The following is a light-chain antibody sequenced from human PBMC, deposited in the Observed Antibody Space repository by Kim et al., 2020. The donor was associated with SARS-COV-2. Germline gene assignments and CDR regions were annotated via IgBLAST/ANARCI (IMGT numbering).Light chain of an antibody. CDR3: QQLNTYPRVT. CDR1: QGISSY. Sequence: SVGDRVTITCRASQGISSYLAWYQHNPGKAPKLLIYAASTLQNGVPSRFSGSGSGTEFTLTISSLQPEDFATYYCQQLNTYPRVTFGLGTRLEIK. V-gene: IGKV1-9*01. J-gene: IGKJ5*01. CDR2: AAS.